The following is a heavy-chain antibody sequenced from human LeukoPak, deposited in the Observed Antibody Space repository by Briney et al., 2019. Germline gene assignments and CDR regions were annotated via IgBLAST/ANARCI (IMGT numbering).Heavy chain of an antibody. J-gene: IGHJ1*01. Sequence: PGGSLRLSCAASGFTFNNYAMSWVRQTRGKGLEWVSSISDNDGSTYYTDSVKGRFTISRDNSKDTVYLQMNNLRAADTALYFCVRHDSYIPFWGQGSLVTVSS. CDR3: VRHDSYIPF. D-gene: IGHD5-18*01. CDR2: ISDNDGST. CDR1: GFTFNNYA. V-gene: IGHV3-23*01.